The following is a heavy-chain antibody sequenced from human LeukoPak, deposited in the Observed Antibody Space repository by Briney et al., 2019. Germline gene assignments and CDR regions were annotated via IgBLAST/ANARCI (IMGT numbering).Heavy chain of an antibody. CDR2: VSASKRTT. J-gene: IGHJ4*02. CDR1: GYTFITYD. CDR3: AKYRQPRVVVGATTDY. D-gene: IGHD1-26*01. Sequence: ASVKVSCKASGYTFITYDISWVRQAPGQGLEWMGWVSASKRTTNYAQKFQGRVTMTTDTSTATAYMELRSLTSDDTAVYYCAKYRQPRVVVGATTDYWGQGTLVTVSS. V-gene: IGHV1-18*01.